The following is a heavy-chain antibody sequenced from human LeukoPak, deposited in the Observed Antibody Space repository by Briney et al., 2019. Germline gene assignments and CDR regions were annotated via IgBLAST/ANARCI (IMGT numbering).Heavy chain of an antibody. CDR3: AREPLGRPRTYYFDY. J-gene: IGHJ4*02. CDR1: GYTFTSYY. V-gene: IGHV1-46*01. D-gene: IGHD1-14*01. Sequence: ASVKVSXKASGYTFTSYYMHWVRQAPGQGLEWMGINNPSGGSTSYAQKFQGRVTMTRDTSTSTVYMELSSLRSEDTAVYYCAREPLGRPRTYYFDYWGQGTLVTVSS. CDR2: NNPSGGST.